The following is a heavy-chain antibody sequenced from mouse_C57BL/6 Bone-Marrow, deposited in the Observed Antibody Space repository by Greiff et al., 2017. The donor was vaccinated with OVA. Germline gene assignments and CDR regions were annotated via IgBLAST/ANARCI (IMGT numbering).Heavy chain of an antibody. CDR3: AREGRITTVVDYFDY. Sequence: QVHVKQSDAELAKPGASVKISCKVSGYTFTDHTIHWMKQRPEQGLEWIGYIYPRDGSTKYNEKFKGKATLTADKSSSTAYMQLNSLTSEDSAVYFCAREGRITTVVDYFDYWGQGTTLTVSS. J-gene: IGHJ2*01. V-gene: IGHV1-78*01. CDR2: IYPRDGST. D-gene: IGHD1-1*01. CDR1: GYTFTDHT.